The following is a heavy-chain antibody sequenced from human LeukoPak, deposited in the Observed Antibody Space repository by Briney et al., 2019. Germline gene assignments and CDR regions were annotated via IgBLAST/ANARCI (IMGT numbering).Heavy chain of an antibody. CDR3: ARNDYGDLTPSNAFDI. D-gene: IGHD4-17*01. CDR1: GYTFTSYG. V-gene: IGHV1-18*01. Sequence: ASVKVSCKASGYTFTSYGISWVRRAPGQGLEWMGWISAYNGNTNYAQKLQGRVTMTTDTSTSTAYMELRSLRSDDTAVYYCARNDYGDLTPSNAFDIWGQGTMVTVSS. J-gene: IGHJ3*02. CDR2: ISAYNGNT.